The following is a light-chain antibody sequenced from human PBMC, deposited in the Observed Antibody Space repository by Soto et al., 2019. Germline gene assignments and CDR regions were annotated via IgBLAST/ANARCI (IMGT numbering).Light chain of an antibody. CDR1: QSISSW. CDR2: KAS. CDR3: QQYDSYSPLT. V-gene: IGKV1-5*03. Sequence: DIQMTQSPSTLSSSVGGRFTITCRASQSISSWLAWYQQKPGKAPTLLIYKASGLESGVPSRFSGSGSGTDFTLTISSPQPDDFATYYCQQYDSYSPLTFGGGTKVDIK. J-gene: IGKJ4*01.